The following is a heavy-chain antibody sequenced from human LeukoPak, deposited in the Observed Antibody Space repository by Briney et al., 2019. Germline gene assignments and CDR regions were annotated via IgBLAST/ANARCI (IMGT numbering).Heavy chain of an antibody. Sequence: SETLSLTCTVSGGSISSYYWSWIRQPPGKGLEWIGYIYYSGSTNYNPSLKSRVTISVDPSKNQFSLKLSSVTAADTAVYYCARDRQQWLVRGAFDIWGQGTMVTVSS. D-gene: IGHD6-19*01. J-gene: IGHJ3*02. CDR3: ARDRQQWLVRGAFDI. CDR2: IYYSGST. V-gene: IGHV4-59*01. CDR1: GGSISSYY.